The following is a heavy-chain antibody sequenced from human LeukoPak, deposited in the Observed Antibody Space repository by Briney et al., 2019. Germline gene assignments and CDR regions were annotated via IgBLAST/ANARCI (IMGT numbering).Heavy chain of an antibody. Sequence: GGSLRLSCAASGFTFSSYSMNWVRQAPGKGLEWVSYISSSSSTIYYTDSVKGRFTISRDNAKNSLYLQMNSLRAEDTAVYYCAREQVTSCFDYWGQGTLVTVSS. J-gene: IGHJ4*02. CDR3: AREQVTSCFDY. CDR2: ISSSSSTI. D-gene: IGHD2-2*01. V-gene: IGHV3-48*04. CDR1: GFTFSSYS.